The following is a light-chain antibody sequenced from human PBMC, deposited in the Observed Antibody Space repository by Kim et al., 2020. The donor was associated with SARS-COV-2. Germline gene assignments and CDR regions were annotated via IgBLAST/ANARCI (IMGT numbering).Light chain of an antibody. J-gene: IGLJ2*01. Sequence: QSALTQPASVSGSPGQSITISCTGTSSDVGGYNYVSWYQQHPGKAPKVMIYDVNKRPSGVSNRFSGSKSGNTASLTISGLQGEDEADYYCSSYTSSSTLVFGGGTQLTVL. CDR3: SSYTSSSTLV. CDR1: SSDVGGYNY. CDR2: DVN. V-gene: IGLV2-14*01.